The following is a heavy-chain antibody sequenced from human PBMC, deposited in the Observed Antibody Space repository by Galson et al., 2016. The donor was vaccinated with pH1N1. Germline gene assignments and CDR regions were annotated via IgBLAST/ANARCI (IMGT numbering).Heavy chain of an antibody. CDR3: ASAGYRSGWYGIGAFDV. D-gene: IGHD6-13*01. V-gene: IGHV4-59*01. J-gene: IGHJ3*01. CDR2: LYNSGGT. Sequence: KTLSLTCTVSGGSISSYYWSWIRQPPGKGLEWIGYLYNSGGTNYNPSLMSRVTISEDTSRNQFSLKLRSVTAADTAVYYCASAGYRSGWYGIGAFDVWGQGTKVTVSS. CDR1: GGSISSYY.